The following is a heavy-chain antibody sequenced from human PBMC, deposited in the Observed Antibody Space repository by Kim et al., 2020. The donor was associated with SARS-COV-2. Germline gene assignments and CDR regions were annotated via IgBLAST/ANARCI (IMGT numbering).Heavy chain of an antibody. J-gene: IGHJ4*02. CDR2: ISSNGGST. CDR3: VKGGGITMVRGVNFDY. Sequence: GGSLRLSCSASGFTFSSYAMHWVRQAPGKGLEYVSAISSNGGSTYYADSVKGRFTISRDNSKNTLYLQMSSLRAEDTAVYYCVKGGGITMVRGVNFDYWGQGTLVTVSS. V-gene: IGHV3-64D*09. D-gene: IGHD3-10*01. CDR1: GFTFSSYA.